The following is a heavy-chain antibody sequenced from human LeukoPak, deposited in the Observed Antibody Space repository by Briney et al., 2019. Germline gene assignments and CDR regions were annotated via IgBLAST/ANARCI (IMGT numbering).Heavy chain of an antibody. CDR2: IRGSGDST. CDR3: AKHLALVGATTTYDY. V-gene: IGHV3-23*01. J-gene: IGHJ4*02. D-gene: IGHD1-26*01. CDR1: GFTFGSYG. Sequence: PGGSLRLSCGASGFTFGSYGMSWVRQAPGKGLEWVSGIRGSGDSTYYADSVKGRFTISRDNSKNTLYLQMNSLRAEDTAVYYCAKHLALVGATTTYDYWGQGTLVIVSS.